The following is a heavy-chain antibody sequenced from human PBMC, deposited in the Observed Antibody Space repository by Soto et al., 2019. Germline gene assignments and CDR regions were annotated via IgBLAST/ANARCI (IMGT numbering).Heavy chain of an antibody. CDR1: GFTFSDYY. CDR2: ISSSGSTI. J-gene: IGHJ5*02. D-gene: IGHD3-3*01. V-gene: IGHV3-11*01. Sequence: PGGSLRLSCAASGFTFSDYYMSWIRQAPGKGLERVSYISSSGSTIYYADSVKGRFTISRDNAKNSLYLQMNSLRAEDTAVYYCARDLSYYDFNWFDPWGQGTLVTVSS. CDR3: ARDLSYYDFNWFDP.